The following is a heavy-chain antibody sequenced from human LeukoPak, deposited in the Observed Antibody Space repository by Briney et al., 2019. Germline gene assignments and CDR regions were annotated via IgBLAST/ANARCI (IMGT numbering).Heavy chain of an antibody. CDR1: GYTFTGYY. D-gene: IGHD5-18*01. J-gene: IGHJ5*02. CDR2: INPNSGGT. V-gene: IGHV1-2*02. CDR3: AREEDTAMVKGWFDP. Sequence: GASVKVSCKASGYTFTGYYMHWVRQAPGQGLEWMGWINPNSGGTNYARKFQGRVTMTRDTSISTAYMELSRLRSDDTAVYYCAREEDTAMVKGWFDPWGQGTLVTVSS.